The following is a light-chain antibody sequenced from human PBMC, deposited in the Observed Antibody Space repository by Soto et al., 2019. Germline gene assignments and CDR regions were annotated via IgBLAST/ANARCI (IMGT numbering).Light chain of an antibody. CDR3: QQYNKWSLT. CDR1: QRVTSN. V-gene: IGKV3-15*01. J-gene: IGKJ4*01. CDR2: DAS. Sequence: EIVMTQSPATLAVSPGERATLSCRASQRVTSNLTWYQQKPCQAPRLLIYDASTRATAIPARFSGSGSRTEFTLTLSSLQSEDVAMYYCQQYNKWSLTFGGGTRVEIK.